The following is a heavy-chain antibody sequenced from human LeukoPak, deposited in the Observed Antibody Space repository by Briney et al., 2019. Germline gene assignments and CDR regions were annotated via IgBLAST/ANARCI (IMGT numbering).Heavy chain of an antibody. CDR3: AIHTNVDISSFMDV. J-gene: IGHJ6*03. CDR1: GDSFSAYY. D-gene: IGHD2-8*01. CDR2: IYSSGNT. V-gene: IGHV4-4*09. Sequence: PSETLSLTCTVSGDSFSAYYWSWIRQPPGRGLEWIGYIYSSGNTNYNPSLKSRVTISVGTSKKQHSLKLTSVTAADTAVYYCAIHTNVDISSFMDVWGKGTTVTVS.